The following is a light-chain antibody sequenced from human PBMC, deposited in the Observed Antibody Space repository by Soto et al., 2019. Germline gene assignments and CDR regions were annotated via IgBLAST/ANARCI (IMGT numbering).Light chain of an antibody. CDR3: QQRSYWLT. J-gene: IGKJ4*01. CDR1: QSVSSY. V-gene: IGKV3-11*01. Sequence: EIVLTQSPATLSLSPVSRATLSCRASQSVSSYLAWYQQKPGQAPRLLIYDASNRATGIPARFSGSGSGTDFTLTISSLEPEDFAVYYCQQRSYWLTFGGGTKVDI. CDR2: DAS.